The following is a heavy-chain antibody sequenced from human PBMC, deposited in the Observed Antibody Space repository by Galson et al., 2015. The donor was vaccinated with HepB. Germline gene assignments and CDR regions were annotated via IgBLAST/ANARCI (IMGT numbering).Heavy chain of an antibody. Sequence: SLRLSCAASGFTFSSYSMNWVRQAPGKGLEWVSYISSSSTIYYADSVKGRFTISRDNAKNSLYLQMNSLRDEDTAVYYCARASDGAARPSLYCMDVWGQGTPVTVSS. CDR2: ISSSSTI. D-gene: IGHD6-6*01. CDR1: GFTFSSYS. CDR3: ARASDGAARPSLYCMDV. J-gene: IGHJ6*02. V-gene: IGHV3-48*02.